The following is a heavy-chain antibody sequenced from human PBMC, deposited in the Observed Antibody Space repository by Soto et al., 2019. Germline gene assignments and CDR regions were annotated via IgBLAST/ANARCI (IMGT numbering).Heavy chain of an antibody. CDR1: GGSVSSGGYY. Sequence: PSETLSLTCNVSGGSVSSGGYYWSWIRQHPGKGLEWIANIYYTGTTFYNPSLRSRVSMTIDASKNRFPLNLSSVTASDTALYYCARHEYVSSSYDLLDVWGRGTMVTVSS. CDR3: ARHEYVSSSYDLLDV. V-gene: IGHV4-39*01. J-gene: IGHJ3*01. CDR2: IYYTGTT. D-gene: IGHD3-22*01.